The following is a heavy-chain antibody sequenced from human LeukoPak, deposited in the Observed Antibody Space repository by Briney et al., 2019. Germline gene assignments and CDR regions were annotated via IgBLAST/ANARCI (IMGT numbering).Heavy chain of an antibody. CDR1: GYSINSFYY. V-gene: IGHV4-38-2*01. Sequence: SETLSLTCAVSGYSINSFYYWGWIRQPPEKGLEWIGSMYYSGSSYYNQSLKSRVTISVDTSKNQFSLKLTSVTAADTAVYYCARHYYDSSDSYPWYFDYWGQGTLVTVSS. CDR2: MYYSGSS. CDR3: ARHYYDSSDSYPWYFDY. J-gene: IGHJ4*02. D-gene: IGHD3-22*01.